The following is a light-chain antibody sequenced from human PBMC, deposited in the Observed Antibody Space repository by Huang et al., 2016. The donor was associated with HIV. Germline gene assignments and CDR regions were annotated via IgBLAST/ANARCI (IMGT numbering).Light chain of an antibody. CDR2: AAS. Sequence: IRMTQSPSSLSASTGDRVTITCLANQDINNFLAWYPQRPGSVPKLLIYAASTLQSGVPSRFSGNGCGTDFTLTIGCLHSEDVATYYCQQYDIHPLTFGPGTRVDMK. CDR1: QDINNF. J-gene: IGKJ3*01. CDR3: QQYDIHPLT. V-gene: IGKV1-8*01.